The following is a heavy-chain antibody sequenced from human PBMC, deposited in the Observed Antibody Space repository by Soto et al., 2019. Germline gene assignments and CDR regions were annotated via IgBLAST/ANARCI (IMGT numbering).Heavy chain of an antibody. CDR1: GYTFTSYG. V-gene: IGHV1-18*01. D-gene: IGHD5-18*01. Sequence: ASVKVSCKASGYTFTSYGISWVRQAPGQGLEWMGWISAYNGNTNYAQKLQGRVTMTTDTSTSTAYMELRSLRSDDTAVYYCAIYSLNVDTAMAYRGWGQGTLVTVSS. J-gene: IGHJ4*02. CDR2: ISAYNGNT. CDR3: AIYSLNVDTAMAYRG.